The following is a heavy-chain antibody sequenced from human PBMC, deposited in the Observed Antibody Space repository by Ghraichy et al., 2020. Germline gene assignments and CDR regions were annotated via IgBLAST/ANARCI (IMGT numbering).Heavy chain of an antibody. CDR3: TTDSRLRVPAAIWYFQH. D-gene: IGHD2-2*01. Sequence: GGSLRLSCAASGFTFSNAWMSWVRQAPGKGLEWVGRIKSKTDGGTTDYAAPVKGRFTISRDDSKNTLYLQMNSLKTEDTAVYYCTTDSRLRVPAAIWYFQHWGQGTLVTVSS. CDR1: GFTFSNAW. V-gene: IGHV3-15*01. J-gene: IGHJ1*01. CDR2: IKSKTDGGTT.